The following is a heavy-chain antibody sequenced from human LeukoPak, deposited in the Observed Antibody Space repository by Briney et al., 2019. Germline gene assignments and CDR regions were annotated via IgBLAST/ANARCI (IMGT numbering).Heavy chain of an antibody. CDR1: GGSISSRSYY. CDR3: ARGGDYVWGSYRWKYYFDY. CDR2: IYYSGST. Sequence: SETLSLTCTVSGGSISSRSYYWGWIRQPPGKGLEWIGIIYYSGSTYSNPSLRSRVTISVDTSKNQFSLKLSSVTAADTAVYYCARGGDYVWGSYRWKYYFDYWGQGTLVTVSS. J-gene: IGHJ4*02. V-gene: IGHV4-39*01. D-gene: IGHD3-16*02.